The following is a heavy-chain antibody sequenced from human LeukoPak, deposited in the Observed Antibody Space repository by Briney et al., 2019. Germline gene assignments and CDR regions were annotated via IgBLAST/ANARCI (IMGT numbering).Heavy chain of an antibody. Sequence: GGSLRLSCAASGFTFSSYWMSWVRQAPGKGLEWVANIKQDGSEKYYMDSVKGRFTISRDNAKNSLYLQMNSLRAEDTAVYYCARVGYDILTGYYSFDYWGQGTLVTVSS. V-gene: IGHV3-7*01. J-gene: IGHJ4*02. CDR1: GFTFSSYW. CDR3: ARVGYDILTGYYSFDY. CDR2: IKQDGSEK. D-gene: IGHD3-9*01.